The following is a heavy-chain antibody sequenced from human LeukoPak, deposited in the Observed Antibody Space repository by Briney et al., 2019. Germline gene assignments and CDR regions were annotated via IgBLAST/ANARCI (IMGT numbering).Heavy chain of an antibody. D-gene: IGHD2-15*01. Sequence: SVKVSCKASGGTFSSYAISLVRQAPGQGLEWMGRIIPIFGTANYAQKFQGRVTITTDESTSTAYMELSSLRSEDTAVYYCARGVSGGYCSGGSCYGYDYWGQGTLVTVSS. J-gene: IGHJ4*02. CDR2: IIPIFGTA. V-gene: IGHV1-69*05. CDR3: ARGVSGGYCSGGSCYGYDY. CDR1: GGTFSSYA.